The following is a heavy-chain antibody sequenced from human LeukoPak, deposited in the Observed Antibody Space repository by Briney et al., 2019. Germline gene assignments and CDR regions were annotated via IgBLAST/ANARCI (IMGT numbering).Heavy chain of an antibody. CDR1: GYTFTGYY. CDR3: ARATIAVAGKGYYYYYMDV. D-gene: IGHD6-19*01. V-gene: IGHV1-2*06. J-gene: IGHJ6*03. CDR2: SNPNSGGT. Sequence: ASVKVSCKASGYTFTGYYMHWVRQGPGHRLEWMGRSNPNSGGTNYAQKFQGRVTMTTDTSFSTAYMELSRLRSDDTAVYYWARATIAVAGKGYYYYYMDVWGKGTTVTVSS.